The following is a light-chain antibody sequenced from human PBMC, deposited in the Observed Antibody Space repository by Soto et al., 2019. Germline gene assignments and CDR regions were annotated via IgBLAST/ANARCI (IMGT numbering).Light chain of an antibody. Sequence: DIQITHSPSSVSAPVGDGVTITFLASQSISSYLNWYEQKPGKAPKRLIYAASSLRSGVPSRCGGSGSGTDFTLTINSLQPEDFATYYCQKSYSLPWKFGRGTKVDIK. V-gene: IGKV1-39*01. CDR1: QSISSY. CDR2: AAS. J-gene: IGKJ1*01. CDR3: QKSYSLPWK.